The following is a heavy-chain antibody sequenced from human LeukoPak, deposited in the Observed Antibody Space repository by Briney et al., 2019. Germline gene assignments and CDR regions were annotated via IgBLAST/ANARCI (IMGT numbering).Heavy chain of an antibody. V-gene: IGHV3-7*01. Sequence: GGSLRLSCAASGFTFSSYWMSWVRQAPGKGLEWVANIKQDGSEKYYVDSVKGRFTISRDNAKNSLYLQMNSLRAGDTAVYYCARDRFAYYYDSSGYGTFDYWGQGTLVTVSS. D-gene: IGHD3-22*01. CDR2: IKQDGSEK. J-gene: IGHJ4*02. CDR1: GFTFSSYW. CDR3: ARDRFAYYYDSSGYGTFDY.